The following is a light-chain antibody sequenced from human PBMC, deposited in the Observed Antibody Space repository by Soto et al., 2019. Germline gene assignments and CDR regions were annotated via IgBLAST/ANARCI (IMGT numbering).Light chain of an antibody. Sequence: DIQMTQSPSTLPASVGDSVTITCRASQTVTNWLAWYQQRPGKAPKLLIYDASRLESGVPLRFSASGSGTEFTLTISSLQPDDFATYYCQQYNSYSGTFGQGTKVDI. CDR2: DAS. J-gene: IGKJ1*01. CDR3: QQYNSYSGT. CDR1: QTVTNW. V-gene: IGKV1-5*01.